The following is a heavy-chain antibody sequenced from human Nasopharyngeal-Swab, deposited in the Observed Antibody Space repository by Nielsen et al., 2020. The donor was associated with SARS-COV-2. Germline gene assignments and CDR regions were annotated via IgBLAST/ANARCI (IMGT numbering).Heavy chain of an antibody. D-gene: IGHD6-19*01. V-gene: IGHV3-74*01. CDR3: ASSVAGTTPFDY. Sequence: GESLKISCAASGFTFSSYWLHWVRQAPGKGLVWVSRINSDGSSTSYADSVKGRFTISRDNAKNTLYLQMNSLRAEDTAVYYCASSVAGTTPFDYWGQGTLVTVSS. CDR2: INSDGSST. CDR1: GFTFSSYW. J-gene: IGHJ4*02.